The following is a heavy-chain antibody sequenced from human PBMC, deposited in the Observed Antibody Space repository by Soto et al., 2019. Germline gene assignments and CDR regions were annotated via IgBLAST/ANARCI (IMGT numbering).Heavy chain of an antibody. J-gene: IGHJ5*01. CDR2: IDSSGGT. CDR3: AKGKISTTTYTSFDS. V-gene: IGHV3-23*01. CDR1: RYTFKSHG. D-gene: IGHD1-26*01. Sequence: GSLRLSCAASRYTFKSHGLSWVRQAPGKGLEWVSTIDSSGGTYYADSVKGRFTISRDNFKSSLYLQMSSLRAEDTAVYYCAKGKISTTTYTSFDSWGQGTLVTVS.